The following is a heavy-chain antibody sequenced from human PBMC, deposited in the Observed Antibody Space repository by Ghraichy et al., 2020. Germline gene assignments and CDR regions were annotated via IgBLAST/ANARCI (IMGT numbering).Heavy chain of an antibody. V-gene: IGHV3-23*01. CDR3: AKVTLLDDSSGPQTNYYFDY. D-gene: IGHD3-22*01. J-gene: IGHJ4*02. Sequence: GGSLRLSCAASGFTFSSYAMSWVRQAPGKGLEWVSAISGSGGSTYYADSVKGRFTISRDNSKNTLCLQMNSLRAEDTAVYYCAKVTLLDDSSGPQTNYYFDYWGQGTLVTVSS. CDR2: ISGSGGST. CDR1: GFTFSSYA.